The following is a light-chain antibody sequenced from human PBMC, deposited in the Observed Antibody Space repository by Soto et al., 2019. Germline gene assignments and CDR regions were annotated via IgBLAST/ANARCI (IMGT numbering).Light chain of an antibody. CDR2: DAS. Sequence: EIVLTQSPATLSLSPGERATLSCRASQSVSNYLAWFQQKPGQAPRLLIYDASNRATGIPARFSGSGSGTEFTLTISSLQPEDFATYFCQQGASFPLAFGGGTKVDIK. CDR3: QQGASFPLA. CDR1: QSVSNY. J-gene: IGKJ4*01. V-gene: IGKV3-11*01.